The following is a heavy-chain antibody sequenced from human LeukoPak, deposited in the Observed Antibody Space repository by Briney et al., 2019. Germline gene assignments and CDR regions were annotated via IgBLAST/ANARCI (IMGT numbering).Heavy chain of an antibody. CDR2: IYYSGST. J-gene: IGHJ4*02. CDR1: VGSISSGGYY. V-gene: IGHV4-31*03. Sequence: PSETLSLTCTVSVGSISSGGYYWSWIRQHPGKGLEWIGYIYYSGSTYYNPSLKSRVTISVDTSKNQLSLKLSSVTAAATAVYYCARVRVVTRRSRFPHFDYWGQGTLVTVSS. CDR3: ARVRVVTRRSRFPHFDY. D-gene: IGHD2-21*02.